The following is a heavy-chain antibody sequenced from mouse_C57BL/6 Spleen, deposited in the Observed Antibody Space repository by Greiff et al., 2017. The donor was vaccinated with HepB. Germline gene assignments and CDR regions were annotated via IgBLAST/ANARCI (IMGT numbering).Heavy chain of an antibody. V-gene: IGHV3-6*01. J-gene: IGHJ3*01. CDR1: GYSITSGYY. D-gene: IGHD2-5*01. CDR2: ISYDGSN. CDR3: ARGDYSNSLFAY. Sequence: VQLKESGPGLVKPSQSLSLTCSVTGYSITSGYYWNWIRQFPGNKLEWMGYISYDGSNNYNPSLKNRISITRDTSKNQFFLKLNSVTTEDTATYYCARGDYSNSLFAYWGQGTLVTVSA.